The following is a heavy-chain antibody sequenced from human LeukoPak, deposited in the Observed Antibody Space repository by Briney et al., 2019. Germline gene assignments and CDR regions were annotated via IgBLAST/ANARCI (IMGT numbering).Heavy chain of an antibody. J-gene: IGHJ3*02. CDR2: ISYDGSNK. CDR3: ASWVVYDAFDI. V-gene: IGHV3-30-3*01. D-gene: IGHD2-15*01. CDR1: GFTFSSYA. Sequence: VQPGRSLRLSCAASGFTFSSYAMHWVRQAPGKGLEWVAVISYDGSNKYYADSVKGRFTISRDNSKNTLYLQMNSLRAEDTAVYYCASWVVYDAFDIWGQGTMVTVSS.